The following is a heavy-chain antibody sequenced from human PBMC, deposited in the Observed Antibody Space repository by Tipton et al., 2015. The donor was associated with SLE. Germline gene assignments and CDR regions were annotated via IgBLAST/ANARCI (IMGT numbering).Heavy chain of an antibody. CDR3: ARVSRFLEWLVEY. Sequence: TLSLTCTVSGDSISSENYYWAWVRQSPGKGLDWIANIYYTGNTYSSPSLKSRLTMSLDTSKNQFSLKLSSVTAADTAVYYCARVSRFLEWLVEYWGQGKLVTVSS. CDR2: IYYTGNT. J-gene: IGHJ4*02. V-gene: IGHV4-39*07. D-gene: IGHD3-3*01. CDR1: GDSISSENYY.